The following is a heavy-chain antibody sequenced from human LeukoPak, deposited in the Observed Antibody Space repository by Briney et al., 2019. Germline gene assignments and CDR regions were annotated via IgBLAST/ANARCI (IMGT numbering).Heavy chain of an antibody. CDR2: IYHSGST. CDR1: GGSISSGGYS. CDR3: ARDGFAGPRNAFDI. Sequence: PSETLSLTCTVSGGSISSGGYSWSWIRQPPGKGLEWIGYIYHSGSTYYNPSLKSRVTISVDRSKNQFSLKLSSVTAADTAVYYCARDGFAGPRNAFDIWGQGTMVTVSS. D-gene: IGHD1-14*01. V-gene: IGHV4-30-2*01. J-gene: IGHJ3*02.